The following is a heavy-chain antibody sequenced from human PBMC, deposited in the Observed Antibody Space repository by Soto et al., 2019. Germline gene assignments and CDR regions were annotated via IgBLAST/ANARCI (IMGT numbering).Heavy chain of an antibody. V-gene: IGHV3-15*07. CDR2: IKSKTDGGTT. D-gene: IGHD2-2*01. CDR3: TTDCSSTSCPSNHYYYGMDV. J-gene: IGHJ6*02. CDR1: GFTFSNAW. Sequence: GGSLRLSCAASGFTFSNAWMNWVRQAPGKGLEWVGRIKSKTDGGTTDYAAPVKGRFTISRDDSKNTLYLQMNSLKTEDTAVYYCTTDCSSTSCPSNHYYYGMDVWGQGTTVTVS.